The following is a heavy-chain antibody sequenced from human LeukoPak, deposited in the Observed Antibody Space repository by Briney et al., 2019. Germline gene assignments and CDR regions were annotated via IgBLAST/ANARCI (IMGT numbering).Heavy chain of an antibody. D-gene: IGHD6-19*01. V-gene: IGHV3-64*01. Sequence: PGGSLRLSCAASGFTFSSYGMHWVRQAPGKGLEYVSAISSNGGSTYYANSVKGRFTISRDNSKNTLYLQMGDLRVEDMAVYYCARDDTGYSSGLTWYWGQGTLVTVSS. J-gene: IGHJ4*02. CDR1: GFTFSSYG. CDR3: ARDDTGYSSGLTWY. CDR2: ISSNGGST.